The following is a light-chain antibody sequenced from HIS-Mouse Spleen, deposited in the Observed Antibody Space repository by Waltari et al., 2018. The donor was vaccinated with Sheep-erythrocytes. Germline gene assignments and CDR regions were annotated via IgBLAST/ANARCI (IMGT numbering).Light chain of an antibody. CDR2: EGS. CDR3: CSYAGSSTPWV. J-gene: IGLJ3*02. V-gene: IGLV2-23*01. CDR1: SSDVGGYNL. Sequence: QSALTQPASVPGSPGQSITISCTGTSSDVGGYNLFSFYQQHPGKAPKLMIYEGSKRPSGVSNRFSGSKSGNTASLTISGLQAEDEADYYCCSYAGSSTPWVFGGGTKLTVL.